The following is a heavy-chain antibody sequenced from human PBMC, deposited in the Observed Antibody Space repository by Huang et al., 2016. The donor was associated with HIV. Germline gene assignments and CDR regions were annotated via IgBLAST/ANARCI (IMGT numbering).Heavy chain of an antibody. J-gene: IGHJ4*02. V-gene: IGHV1-8*03. CDR3: ARARGYLYDSTGYYSRYYFDT. D-gene: IGHD3-22*01. Sequence: QVQLVQSGAEVKKPGASVKVSCKASGFTFSNYDFNWVRQASGQGLEWMGWMNPKSGNTGYAQKFQGRVNITRNTSITTAYMELRSLRSEDTAVYYCARARGYLYDSTGYYSRYYFDTWGQGTLVTVSS. CDR2: MNPKSGNT. CDR1: GFTFSNYD.